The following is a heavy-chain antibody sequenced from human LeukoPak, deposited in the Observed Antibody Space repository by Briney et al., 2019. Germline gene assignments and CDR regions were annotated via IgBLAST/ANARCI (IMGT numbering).Heavy chain of an antibody. V-gene: IGHV3-23*01. Sequence: GGSLRLSCAASGSTFSSYAMSWVRQAPGKGLEWVSAISGSGGDTYYADSVKGRFTISRDNSKNTLHLQMNSLRAEDTAVYYCAKDLNSYGYPFDYWGQGTLVTVSS. CDR1: GSTFSSYA. CDR2: ISGSGGDT. J-gene: IGHJ4*02. D-gene: IGHD5-18*01. CDR3: AKDLNSYGYPFDY.